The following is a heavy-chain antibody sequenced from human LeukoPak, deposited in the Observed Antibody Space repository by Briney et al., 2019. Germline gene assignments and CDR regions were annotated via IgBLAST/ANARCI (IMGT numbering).Heavy chain of an antibody. Sequence: SETLSLTCTVSGGSISSYYWSWIRQPPGKGLEWIGYIYTSGSTNYNPSLKSRVTISVDTSKNQFSLKLSSVTAADAAVYYCARHYYDSSGYYYSYFDYWGQGTLVTVSS. CDR1: GGSISSYY. CDR3: ARHYYDSSGYYYSYFDY. D-gene: IGHD3-22*01. J-gene: IGHJ4*02. V-gene: IGHV4-4*09. CDR2: IYTSGST.